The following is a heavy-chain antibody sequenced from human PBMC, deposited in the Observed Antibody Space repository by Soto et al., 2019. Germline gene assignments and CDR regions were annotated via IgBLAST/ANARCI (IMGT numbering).Heavy chain of an antibody. CDR3: TTDSYSTIIIVRFDY. Sequence: GGSLRLSSAASGVNFSNAWINWVRQAPGKGLEWVGRIKSKTDGGTTDYAEPVKGRFAISRDDSNNMVYLQMNSLKIEDTAVYYCTTDSYSTIIIVRFDYWGHGTLVTVSS. J-gene: IGHJ4*01. CDR1: GVNFSNAW. D-gene: IGHD3-22*01. V-gene: IGHV3-15*07. CDR2: IKSKTDGGTT.